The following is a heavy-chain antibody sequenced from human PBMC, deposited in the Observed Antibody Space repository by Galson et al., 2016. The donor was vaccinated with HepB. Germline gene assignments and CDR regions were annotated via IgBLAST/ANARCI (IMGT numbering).Heavy chain of an antibody. V-gene: IGHV3-7*01. J-gene: IGHJ4*02. D-gene: IGHD3-16*02. CDR2: INEDGSER. CDR1: GFRFGNYW. CDR3: ARDLETHRFVPMGDF. Sequence: SLRLSCAASGFRFGNYWMRWVRQAPGKGLQWVANINEDGSERYYLDSVKGRFTISRDNAKTSLYLQMNNLRAEDTGLYYCARDLETHRFVPMGDFWGQGTLVTVSS.